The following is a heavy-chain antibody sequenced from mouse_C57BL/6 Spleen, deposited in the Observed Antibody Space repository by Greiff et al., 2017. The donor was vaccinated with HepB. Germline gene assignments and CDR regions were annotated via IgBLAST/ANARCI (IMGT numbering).Heavy chain of an antibody. CDR1: GYSFTSYY. CDR2: IYPGSGNT. J-gene: IGHJ2*01. CDR3: ARGMGYDGFDY. D-gene: IGHD2-2*01. Sequence: VQLQQSGPELVKPGASVKISCKASGYSFTSYYIHWVKQRPGQGLEWIGWIYPGSGNTKYNEKFKGKATLTADTSSSTAYMQLSSLTSEDSAVYYCARGMGYDGFDYWGQGTTLTVSS. V-gene: IGHV1-66*01.